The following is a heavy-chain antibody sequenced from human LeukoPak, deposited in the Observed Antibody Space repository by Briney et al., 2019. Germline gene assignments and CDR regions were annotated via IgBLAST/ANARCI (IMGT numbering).Heavy chain of an antibody. CDR1: AYTLTELS. J-gene: IGHJ4*02. CDR2: FDPEDGET. V-gene: IGHV1-24*01. D-gene: IGHD5-24*01. CDR3: ATSPRGSWLQSPYFDY. Sequence: ASVKVSCKVSAYTLTELSMHWVRQAPGKGLEWMGGFDPEDGETIYAQKFQGRVTMTEDTSTDTAYMELSSLRSEDTAVYYCATSPRGSWLQSPYFDYWGQGTLVTVSS.